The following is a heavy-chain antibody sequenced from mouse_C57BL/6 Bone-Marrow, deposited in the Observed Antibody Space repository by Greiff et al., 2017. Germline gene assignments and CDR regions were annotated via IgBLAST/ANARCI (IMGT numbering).Heavy chain of an antibody. V-gene: IGHV14-4*01. D-gene: IGHD2-3*01. CDR1: GFNIKDDY. CDR2: IDPENGDT. CDR3: TTWDGGFAY. J-gene: IGHJ3*01. Sequence: EVQLQDSGAELVRPGASVKLSCTASGFNIKDDYMHWVKQRPEQGLEWIGWIDPENGDTEYASKFQGKATITADTSSNTAYLQLSSLTSEDTAVYYCTTWDGGFAYWGQGTLVTVSA.